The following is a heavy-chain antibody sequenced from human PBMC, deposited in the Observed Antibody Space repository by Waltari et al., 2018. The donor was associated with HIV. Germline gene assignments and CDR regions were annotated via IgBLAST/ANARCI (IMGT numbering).Heavy chain of an antibody. V-gene: IGHV4-59*01. CDR2: IYYIGST. Sequence: QVQLQESGPGLVKPSETVSLTCTVSGGSISSYYWTWIRPPPGKGLEWIGYIYYIGSTNYNPSLKSRVTISVDTSKNQFSLKLSSVTAADTAVYYCARVSSGGGGGNRYFDYWGQGALVTVSS. D-gene: IGHD2-15*01. J-gene: IGHJ4*02. CDR3: ARVSSGGGGGNRYFDY. CDR1: GGSISSYY.